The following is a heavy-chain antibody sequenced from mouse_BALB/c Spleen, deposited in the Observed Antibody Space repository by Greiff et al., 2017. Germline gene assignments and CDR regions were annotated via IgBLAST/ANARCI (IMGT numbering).Heavy chain of an antibody. CDR2: ISSGGST. Sequence: EVKLMESGGGLVKPGGSLKLSCAASGFTFSSYAMSWVRQTPEKRLEWVASISSGGSTYYPDSVKGRFTISRDNARNILYLQMSSLKSEDTAMYYCARLITTVVAGDYWGQGTTLTVSS. D-gene: IGHD1-1*01. J-gene: IGHJ2*01. CDR3: ARLITTVVAGDY. CDR1: GFTFSSYA. V-gene: IGHV5-6-5*01.